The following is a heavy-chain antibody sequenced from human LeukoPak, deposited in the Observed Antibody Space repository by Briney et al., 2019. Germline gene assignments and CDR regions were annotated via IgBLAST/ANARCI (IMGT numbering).Heavy chain of an antibody. D-gene: IGHD5-12*01. CDR3: AREYVDIVATIHFDY. CDR2: ISSSSSTI. Sequence: GGSLRLSCAASGFTFSSYAMSWVRQAPGKGLEWVSYISSSSSTIYYADSVKGRFTISRDNAKNSLYLQMNSLRAEDTAVYYCAREYVDIVATIHFDYWGQGTLVTVSS. CDR1: GFTFSSYA. V-gene: IGHV3-48*01. J-gene: IGHJ4*02.